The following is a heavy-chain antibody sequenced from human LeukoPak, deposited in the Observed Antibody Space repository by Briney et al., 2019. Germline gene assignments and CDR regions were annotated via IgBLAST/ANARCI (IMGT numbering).Heavy chain of an antibody. CDR3: ARDQSGLRFLEWFDYYYYYMDV. J-gene: IGHJ6*03. D-gene: IGHD3-3*01. CDR1: GFTFSSYE. Sequence: GGSLRLSCAASGFTFSSYEMNWVRQAPGKGLEWVSSISSSSSYIYYADSVKGRFTISRDNAKNSLYLQMNSLRAEDTAVYYCARDQSGLRFLEWFDYYYYYMDVWGKGTTVTVSS. CDR2: ISSSSSYI. V-gene: IGHV3-21*01.